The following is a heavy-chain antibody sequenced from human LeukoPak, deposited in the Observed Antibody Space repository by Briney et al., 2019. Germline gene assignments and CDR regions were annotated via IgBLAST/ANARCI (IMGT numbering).Heavy chain of an antibody. V-gene: IGHV1-2*02. CDR2: INPNSGGT. CDR1: GYTFTGYY. D-gene: IGHD3-22*01. Sequence: GASVKVSCKASGYTFTGYYMHWVRQAPGQGLEWMGWINPNSGGTNYAQKFQGRVTMTRDTSISTAYMELSRLRSDDTAVYYCAREVVVITFYFDYWGQGTLVTVSS. J-gene: IGHJ4*02. CDR3: AREVVVITFYFDY.